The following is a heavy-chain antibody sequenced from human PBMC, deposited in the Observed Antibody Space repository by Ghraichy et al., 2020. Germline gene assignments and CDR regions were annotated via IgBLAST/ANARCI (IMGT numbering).Heavy chain of an antibody. J-gene: IGHJ6*03. Sequence: SETLSLTCTVSGGSISNYYWSWIRQPPGKGLEWIGYIYYSGSTNYNPSLQSRITISVDTSKNQFSLKLSSVTAADTAVYYCARNLRYFDWLSPRSYYYYYYMDVWGKGTTVTVSS. D-gene: IGHD3-9*01. CDR2: IYYSGST. V-gene: IGHV4-59*08. CDR1: GGSISNYY. CDR3: ARNLRYFDWLSPRSYYYYYYMDV.